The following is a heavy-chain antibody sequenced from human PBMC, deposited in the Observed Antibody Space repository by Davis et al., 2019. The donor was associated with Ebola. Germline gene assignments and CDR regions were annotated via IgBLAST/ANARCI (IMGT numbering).Heavy chain of an antibody. Sequence: SETLSLTCSVSAGSITSYYWTWIRQPPGKGLEWIGYIHFGGTTNYNPSLKSRVTISLDTSKKHFSLRLTSVTAADTAVYYCARHYYGDYYFDYWGQGTLVTVSS. V-gene: IGHV4-59*01. CDR2: IHFGGTT. J-gene: IGHJ4*02. D-gene: IGHD4-17*01. CDR1: AGSITSYY. CDR3: ARHYYGDYYFDY.